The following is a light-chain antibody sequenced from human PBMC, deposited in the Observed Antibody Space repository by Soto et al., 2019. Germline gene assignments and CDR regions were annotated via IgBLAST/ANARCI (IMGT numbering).Light chain of an antibody. CDR1: QGISSY. Sequence: AIRMNHSASSVSSSTEDRITITCRSSQGISSYLAWYQQKPGKAPKLLIYAASSWQSGVPSRFSGSGSGTDFILTIRSLQPEDFATYYSQQSYSTPRDLGQGTRLE. CDR2: AAS. CDR3: QQSYSTPRD. J-gene: IGKJ5*01. V-gene: IGKV1-8*01.